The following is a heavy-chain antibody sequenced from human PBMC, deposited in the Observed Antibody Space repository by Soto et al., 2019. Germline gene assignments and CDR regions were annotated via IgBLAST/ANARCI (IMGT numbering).Heavy chain of an antibody. CDR1: GFSFNTYG. J-gene: IGHJ4*02. V-gene: IGHV3-30*18. D-gene: IGHD5-18*01. CDR3: AKDIVKYTYGACDY. Sequence: QVQLVESGGAVVQPGKSLRLSCAASGFSFNTYGMYWVRQAPGKGLEWVAAISYDGSNQYHADSVKGRFTISRGNSKSTLYLQMNSLRVEYTAVYYCAKDIVKYTYGACDYWGQGALVTVSS. CDR2: ISYDGSNQ.